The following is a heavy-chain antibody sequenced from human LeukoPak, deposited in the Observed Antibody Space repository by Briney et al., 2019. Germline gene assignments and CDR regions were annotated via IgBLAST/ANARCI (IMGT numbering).Heavy chain of an antibody. V-gene: IGHV1-69*05. CDR1: GGTFSSYA. D-gene: IGHD2-15*01. J-gene: IGHJ6*03. Sequence: SVKVSCKAPGGTFSSYAISWVRQAPGQGLEWMGRIIPIFGTANYAQKFQGRVTITTDESTSTAYTELSSLRSEDTAVYYCASPGYCSGGSCLYRYMDVWGKGTTVTVSS. CDR3: ASPGYCSGGSCLYRYMDV. CDR2: IIPIFGTA.